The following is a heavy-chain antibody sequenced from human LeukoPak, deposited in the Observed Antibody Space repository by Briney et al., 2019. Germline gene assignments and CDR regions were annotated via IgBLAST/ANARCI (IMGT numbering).Heavy chain of an antibody. D-gene: IGHD2-15*01. CDR3: ARHNQLLRHGNNWFDP. J-gene: IGHJ5*02. CDR1: GGSISSSSYY. Sequence: SETLSLTCTVSGGSISSSSYYWGWIRQPPGKGLEWIGSIYYSGSTYYNPSLKSRVTISVDTSKNQFSLKLSSVTAADTAVYCCARHNQLLRHGNNWFDPWGQGTLVTVSS. CDR2: IYYSGST. V-gene: IGHV4-39*01.